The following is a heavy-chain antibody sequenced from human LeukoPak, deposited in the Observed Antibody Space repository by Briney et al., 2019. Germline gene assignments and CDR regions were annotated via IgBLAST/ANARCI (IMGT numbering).Heavy chain of an antibody. Sequence: GASLRLSCAASGFTFSSYAMSWVRQAPGKGLEWVSAISGSGGSTYYADSVKGRFTISRDNSKNTLYLQMNSLRAEDTAVYYCAKVAYYDFWSGYYPTHYYYYYGMDVWAKGPRSPSP. CDR3: AKVAYYDFWSGYYPTHYYYYYGMDV. CDR2: ISGSGGST. CDR1: GFTFSSYA. J-gene: IGHJ6*02. D-gene: IGHD3-3*01. V-gene: IGHV3-23*01.